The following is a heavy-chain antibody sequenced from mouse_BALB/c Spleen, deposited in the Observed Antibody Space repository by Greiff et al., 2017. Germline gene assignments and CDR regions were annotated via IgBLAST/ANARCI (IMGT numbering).Heavy chain of an antibody. V-gene: IGHV14-3*02. CDR1: GFNIKDTY. Sequence: EVKLQESGAELVKPGASVKLSCTASGFNIKDTYMHWVKQRPEQGLEWIGRIDPANGNTKYDPKFKGKATLTADKSSSTAYMQLSSLTSDDSAVYFCAKITTVDYYAMDYWGQGTSVTVSS. CDR3: AKITTVDYYAMDY. J-gene: IGHJ4*01. CDR2: IDPANGNT. D-gene: IGHD1-1*01.